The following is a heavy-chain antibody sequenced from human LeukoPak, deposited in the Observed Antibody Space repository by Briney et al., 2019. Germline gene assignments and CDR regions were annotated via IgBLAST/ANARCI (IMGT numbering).Heavy chain of an antibody. V-gene: IGHV3-23*01. D-gene: IGHD3-22*01. CDR3: AKEVYYFDTSGLYSFAFDI. J-gene: IGHJ3*02. CDR1: GLTFSRYA. Sequence: GGSLRLSCAASGLTFSRYAMSWVRQAPGKGLERVSATASGGSTYYADSVKGRFTISRDNSKNTLYLQINSLRVEDTAVYYCAKEVYYFDTSGLYSFAFDIWGQGTMVTVPS. CDR2: TASGGST.